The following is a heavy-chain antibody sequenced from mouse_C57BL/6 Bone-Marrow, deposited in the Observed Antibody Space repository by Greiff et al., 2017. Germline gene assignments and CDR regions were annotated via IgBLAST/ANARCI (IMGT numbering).Heavy chain of an antibody. CDR3: ARMPPITRVVARVIDY. CDR1: GFSLSTFGMG. V-gene: IGHV8-8*01. D-gene: IGHD1-1*01. CDR2: IWWDDDK. Sequence: QVTLKESGPGILQPSQTLSLTCSFSGFSLSTFGMGVGWIRQPSGKGLEWLAHIWWDDDKYYNPALKSRPTISNDTSKNQVLLKIANVDPADTATYYCARMPPITRVVARVIDYWGQGTTLTVSA. J-gene: IGHJ2*01.